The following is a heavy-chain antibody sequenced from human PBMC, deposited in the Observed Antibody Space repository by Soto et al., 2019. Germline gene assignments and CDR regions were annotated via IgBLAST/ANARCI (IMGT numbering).Heavy chain of an antibody. D-gene: IGHD6-19*01. CDR2: IYPGDSDT. CDR1: GYSFTSYW. V-gene: IGHV5-51*01. Sequence: GKSLKISCKGSGYSFTSYWIGWVRQMPGKGLEWMGIIYPGDSDTRYSPSFQGQVTISADKSISTAYLQWSSLKASDTAMYYCARHGLNQEQWLVHKPGATQFDYWGQGTLVTVSS. CDR3: ARHGLNQEQWLVHKPGATQFDY. J-gene: IGHJ4*02.